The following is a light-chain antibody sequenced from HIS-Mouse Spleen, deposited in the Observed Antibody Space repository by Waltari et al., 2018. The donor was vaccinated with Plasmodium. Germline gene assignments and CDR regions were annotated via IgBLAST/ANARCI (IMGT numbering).Light chain of an antibody. Sequence: IGMTQSPATLSVSPGEKATISCRASQSVSSKLAWYQQKPGQAPRLLIYGASTRATGIPARFSGSGSGTEFTLTISSLQSEDFAVYYCQQYNNWSFTFGPGTKVDIK. CDR2: GAS. J-gene: IGKJ3*01. V-gene: IGKV3-15*01. CDR3: QQYNNWSFT. CDR1: QSVSSK.